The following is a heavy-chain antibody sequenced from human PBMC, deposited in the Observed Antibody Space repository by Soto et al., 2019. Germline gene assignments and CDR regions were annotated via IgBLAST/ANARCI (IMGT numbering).Heavy chain of an antibody. CDR2: ISAYNGNT. D-gene: IGHD3-16*02. J-gene: IGHJ4*02. CDR3: ARDPHYDDVWGSYRSDY. CDR1: GYTFTSYG. Sequence: QVQLVQSGAEVKKPGASVKVSCKASGYTFTSYGISWVRQAPGQGLEWMGWISAYNGNTNYAQTLQGRVTMTTDTYTSTAYMELRSLRSDDTAVYYCARDPHYDDVWGSYRSDYWGQGTLVTVSS. V-gene: IGHV1-18*01.